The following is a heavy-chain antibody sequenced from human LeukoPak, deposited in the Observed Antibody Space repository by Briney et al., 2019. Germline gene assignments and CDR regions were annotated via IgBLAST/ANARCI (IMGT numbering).Heavy chain of an antibody. D-gene: IGHD3-22*01. Sequence: PGGSLRLSCGASGFIFSSHWMRWVRQAPGKGLEWVADINRDGSDEYYVDSVRGRFTISRDNAKNSLYLQMNSLRAEDTALYYCAKGRKRAITMIVVAALDAFDIWGQGTMVTVSS. CDR2: INRDGSDE. V-gene: IGHV3-7*03. CDR1: GFIFSSHW. CDR3: AKGRKRAITMIVVAALDAFDI. J-gene: IGHJ3*02.